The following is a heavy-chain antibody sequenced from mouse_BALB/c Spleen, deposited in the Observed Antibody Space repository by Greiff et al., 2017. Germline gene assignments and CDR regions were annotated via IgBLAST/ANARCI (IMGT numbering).Heavy chain of an antibody. CDR2: IWGDGST. V-gene: IGHV2-6-7*01. Sequence: VQLQESGPGLVAPSQSLSITCTVSGFSLTGYGVNWVRQPPGKGLEWLGMIWGDGSTDYNSALKSRLSISKDNSKSQVFLKMNSLQTDDTARYYCARGGVPYAMDYWGQGTSVTVSS. J-gene: IGHJ4*01. CDR1: GFSLTGYG. CDR3: ARGGVPYAMDY.